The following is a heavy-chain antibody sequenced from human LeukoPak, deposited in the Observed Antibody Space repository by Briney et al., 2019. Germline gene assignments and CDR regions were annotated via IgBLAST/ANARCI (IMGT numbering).Heavy chain of an antibody. CDR3: ARGPYYGMDV. CDR2: INQDGSEK. V-gene: IGHV3-7*01. J-gene: IGHJ6*02. Sequence: GGSLRLSCAASGFIFSSYCMSWVRQAPGKGLEWVANINQDGSEKYYVDSVKGRFTISRDNAKNSLYLQVNSLRVEDTAVYYCARGPYYGMDVWGQGTTVTVFS. CDR1: GFIFSSYC.